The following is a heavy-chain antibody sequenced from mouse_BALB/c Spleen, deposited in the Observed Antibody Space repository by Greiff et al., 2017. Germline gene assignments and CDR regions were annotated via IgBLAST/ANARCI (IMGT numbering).Heavy chain of an antibody. J-gene: IGHJ3*01. CDR1: GFAFSSYD. CDR3: ARQGDGYRPFAY. Sequence: EVKLEESGGGLVKPGGSLKLSCAASGFAFSSYDMSWVRQTPEKRLEWVAYISSGGGSTYYPDTVKGRFTISRDNAKNTLYLQMSSLKSEDTAMYYCARQGDGYRPFAYWGQGTLVTVSA. CDR2: ISSGGGST. D-gene: IGHD2-3*01. V-gene: IGHV5-12-1*01.